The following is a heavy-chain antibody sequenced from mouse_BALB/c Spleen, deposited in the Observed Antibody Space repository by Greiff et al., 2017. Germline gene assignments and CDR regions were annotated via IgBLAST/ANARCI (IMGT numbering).Heavy chain of an antibody. CDR1: GYTFTDYW. D-gene: IGHD2-4*01. J-gene: IGHJ3*01. Sequence: VQLQQPGAELVMPGASVKMSCKASGYTFTDYWMHWVKQRPGQGLEWIGAIDTSDSYTSYNQKFKGKATLTVDESSSTAYMQLSSLTSEDSAVYYCARGDDYDVAWFAYWGQGTLVTVSA. V-gene: IGHV1-69*01. CDR3: ARGDDYDVAWFAY. CDR2: IDTSDSYT.